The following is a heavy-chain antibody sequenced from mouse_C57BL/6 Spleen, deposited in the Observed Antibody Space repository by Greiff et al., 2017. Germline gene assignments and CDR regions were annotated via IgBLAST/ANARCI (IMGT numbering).Heavy chain of an antibody. Sequence: DVMLVESGGGLVQPGGSMKLSCVASGFTFSNYWMNWVRQSPEKGLEWVAQIRLKSDNYATHYAESVKGRFTISRDDSKSSVYLQMNNLRAEDTGIYYCTNSYYGSPYFDYWGQGTTLTVSS. CDR1: GFTFSNYW. V-gene: IGHV6-3*01. D-gene: IGHD1-1*01. CDR3: TNSYYGSPYFDY. CDR2: IRLKSDNYAT. J-gene: IGHJ2*01.